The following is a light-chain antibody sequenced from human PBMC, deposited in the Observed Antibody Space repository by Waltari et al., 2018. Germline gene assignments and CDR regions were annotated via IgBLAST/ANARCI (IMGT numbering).Light chain of an antibody. CDR3: LQYNDWPPSFT. CDR1: QSISSS. Sequence: EILMTQSPATLSASPGERATLSCRATQSISSSLAWYQQKPGQAPRLLIYGASIRATGIPARFSGSGSGTEFTLTISILQSEDFAVYYCLQYNDWPPSFTFGQGTKLEIK. J-gene: IGKJ2*01. V-gene: IGKV3D-15*03. CDR2: GAS.